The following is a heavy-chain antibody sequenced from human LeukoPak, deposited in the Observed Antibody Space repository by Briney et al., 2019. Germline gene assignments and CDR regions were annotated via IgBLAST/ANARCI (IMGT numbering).Heavy chain of an antibody. CDR2: LYYTGSI. J-gene: IGHJ4*02. CDR1: GVSISSYY. Sequence: PSETLSLTCSVSGVSISSYYWSWIRQPPGKGLEWIGDLYYTGSINYNPSLKSRVTISLDTSKNQFSLKLSSVTAADTAVYYCARGSSPFDYWGQGTLVTVSS. V-gene: IGHV4-59*08. CDR3: ARGSSPFDY.